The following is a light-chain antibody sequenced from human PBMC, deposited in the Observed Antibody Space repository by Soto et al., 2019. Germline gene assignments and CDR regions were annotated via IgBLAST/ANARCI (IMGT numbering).Light chain of an antibody. V-gene: IGLV2-14*01. J-gene: IGLJ1*01. CDR1: SSDVGGYNY. CDR3: CSYASSTTYV. Sequence: QSALTQPASVSGSPGQSITISCTGTSSDVGGYNYVSWYQQHPGKAPKLMIYDVSYRPSGVSNRFSGSKSGNTASLTISGLQAEDEADYYCCSYASSTTYVFGTGTKLTVL. CDR2: DVS.